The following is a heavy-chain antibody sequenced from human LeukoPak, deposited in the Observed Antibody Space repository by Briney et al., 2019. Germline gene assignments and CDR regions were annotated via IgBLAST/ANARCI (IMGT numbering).Heavy chain of an antibody. CDR2: IYSGGST. D-gene: IGHD3-22*01. CDR3: ARGRYYYDSSGYPLYYFDY. J-gene: IGHJ4*02. CDR1: GFTVSSNY. V-gene: IGHV3-53*01. Sequence: QPGWSLRLSCAASGFTVSSNYMSWVRQAPGKGLEWVSVIYSGGSTYYADSVKGRFTISRDNSKNTLYLQMNSLRAEDTAVYYCARGRYYYDSSGYPLYYFDYWGQGTLVTVSS.